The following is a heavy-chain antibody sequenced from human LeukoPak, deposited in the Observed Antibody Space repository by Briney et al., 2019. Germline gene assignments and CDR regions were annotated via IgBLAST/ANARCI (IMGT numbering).Heavy chain of an antibody. CDR1: GFTFSTYY. J-gene: IGHJ4*02. Sequence: GGFLRLSCAASGFTFSTYYMNWVRQAPGKGLEWVSFITGSSSYIYYTDSVKGRFTISRDSAKNSLFLQMNSLRDEDTAVYYCASGFSSSPYFDYWGQGTLVTVSS. D-gene: IGHD6-6*01. CDR3: ASGFSSSPYFDY. V-gene: IGHV3-21*01. CDR2: ITGSSSYI.